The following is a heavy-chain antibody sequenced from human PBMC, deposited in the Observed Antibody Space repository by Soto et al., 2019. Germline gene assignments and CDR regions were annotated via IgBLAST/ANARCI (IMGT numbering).Heavy chain of an antibody. J-gene: IGHJ4*02. CDR2: LSDSGGST. V-gene: IGHV3-23*01. CDR1: GFTFSSHA. CDR3: AKVSSSWYSGFFDL. D-gene: IGHD6-13*01. Sequence: PGGSLRLSCTASGFTFSSHAMTWVRQAPGKGLEWVSGLSDSGGSTYYADSVKGRFTISRDNSMNTLYLQMNTLRAEDTAVYYCAKVSSSWYSGFFDLWGQGTLVTVS.